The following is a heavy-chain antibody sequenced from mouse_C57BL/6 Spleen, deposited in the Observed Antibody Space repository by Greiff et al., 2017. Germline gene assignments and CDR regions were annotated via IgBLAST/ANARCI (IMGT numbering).Heavy chain of an antibody. CDR3: ARSGQLRLPRDYAMDY. D-gene: IGHD3-2*02. CDR2: IDPSDSET. J-gene: IGHJ4*01. V-gene: IGHV1-52*01. CDR1: GYTFTSYW. Sequence: VQLQQPGAELVRPGSSVKLSCKASGYTFTSYWMHWVKQRPIQGLEWIGNIDPSDSETHYNQKFKDKATLTVDKSSSTAYMQLSSLTSEDSAVYYCARSGQLRLPRDYAMDYGGQGTSVTVSA.